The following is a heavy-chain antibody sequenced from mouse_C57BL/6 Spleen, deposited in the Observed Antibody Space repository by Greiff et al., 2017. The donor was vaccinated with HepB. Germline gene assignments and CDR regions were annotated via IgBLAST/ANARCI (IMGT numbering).Heavy chain of an antibody. D-gene: IGHD2-5*01. Sequence: EVQLVESGGGLVKPGGSLKLSCAASGFTFSSYAMSWVRQTPEKRLEWVATISDGGSYTYYPDNVKGRFTISRDNAKNNLYLQMSHLKSEDTAMYYCARDGAYYSNYGGFAYWGQGTLVTVSA. J-gene: IGHJ3*01. CDR2: ISDGGSYT. V-gene: IGHV5-4*01. CDR3: ARDGAYYSNYGGFAY. CDR1: GFTFSSYA.